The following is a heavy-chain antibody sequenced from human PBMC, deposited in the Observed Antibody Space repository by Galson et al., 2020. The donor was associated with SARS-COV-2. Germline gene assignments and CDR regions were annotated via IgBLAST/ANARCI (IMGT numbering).Heavy chain of an antibody. CDR3: ARLHYGEYAPEAFDI. D-gene: IGHD4-17*01. CDR1: GTSISSGSYS. V-gene: IGHV4-30-2*01. CDR2: ISHSGGT. Sequence: SATLSLTCAVSGTSISSGSYSWHWIRQPPGKGLEWIGYISHSGGTYYNPSLKSRVTISGDRSKNQFSLRLSSVTAADTAVYYCARLHYGEYAPEAFDIWGPGTRVTVAS. J-gene: IGHJ3*02.